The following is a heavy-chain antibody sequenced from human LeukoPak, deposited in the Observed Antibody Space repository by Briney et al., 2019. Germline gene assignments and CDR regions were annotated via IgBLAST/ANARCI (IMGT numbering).Heavy chain of an antibody. Sequence: GGSLKISCKGSGYSFTNYWIGWVRQMPGKGLEWMGIIYPGDSDTRYSPSFQGQVTMSADKSISTAYLQWSSLTASDTAMYYCARTRAYCTSSSCYGDGMDVWGPGTTVTVSS. CDR3: ARTRAYCTSSSCYGDGMDV. J-gene: IGHJ6*02. D-gene: IGHD2-2*01. CDR1: GYSFTNYW. V-gene: IGHV5-51*01. CDR2: IYPGDSDT.